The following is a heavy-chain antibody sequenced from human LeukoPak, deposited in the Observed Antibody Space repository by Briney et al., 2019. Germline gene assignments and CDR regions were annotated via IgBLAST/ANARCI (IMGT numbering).Heavy chain of an antibody. D-gene: IGHD3-10*01. CDR2: ISSSSTYI. Sequence: GGSPRLSCAPSGFTFSSYSMNWVRQAPGKGLEWVSSISSSSTYIYYADSVKGRFTISRDYAKNLLYLQMNSLRIEDTAVYYCARDHGIPGSGSYRFDYWGHGTLVTVSS. CDR3: ARDHGIPGSGSYRFDY. V-gene: IGHV3-21*06. CDR1: GFTFSSYS. J-gene: IGHJ4*01.